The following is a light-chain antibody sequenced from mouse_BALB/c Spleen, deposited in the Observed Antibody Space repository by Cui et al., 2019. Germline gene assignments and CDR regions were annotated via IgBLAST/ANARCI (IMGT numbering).Light chain of an antibody. CDR2: AAT. Sequence: DIQMTQSPASLSVSVGETVTITCRANENIYSNLAWYQQKQGKAPQLLVYAATNLADGVPSRFSGSGSGTQYSLKISSLQSEDFGSYYCQHFWGTPWTFGGGTKLEIK. CDR3: QHFWGTPWT. J-gene: IGKJ1*01. V-gene: IGKV12-46*01. CDR1: ENIYSN.